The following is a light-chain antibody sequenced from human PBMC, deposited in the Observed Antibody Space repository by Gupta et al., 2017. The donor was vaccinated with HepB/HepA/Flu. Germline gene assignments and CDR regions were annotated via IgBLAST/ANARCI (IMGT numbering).Light chain of an antibody. CDR3: QQSDSSPVT. CDR2: AAS. J-gene: IGKJ3*01. V-gene: IGKV1-39*01. Sequence: DIQMTQSPSSLSASVGDRVTITCRASQSIGDYLNWYQQKPGKAPNLLIYAASSLQSGVPSRFSGSGSGTDFTLTISSLQPEDFVTYFCQQSDSSPVTFGHGTKVDVK. CDR1: QSIGDY.